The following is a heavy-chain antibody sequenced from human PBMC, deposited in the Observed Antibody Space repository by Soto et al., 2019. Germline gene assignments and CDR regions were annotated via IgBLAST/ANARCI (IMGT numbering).Heavy chain of an antibody. CDR2: INPNSGDT. Sequence: ASVKVSCKASGYTFTGYYMHWVRQAPGQGLERMGWINPNSGDTNYAQNFQGRVTMTRDTSISTAYMELSRLTSDDTAVYYCARVKNYYDSSGPFDFWGHGTLVTVS. CDR3: ARVKNYYDSSGPFDF. J-gene: IGHJ4*01. CDR1: GYTFTGYY. D-gene: IGHD3-22*01. V-gene: IGHV1-2*02.